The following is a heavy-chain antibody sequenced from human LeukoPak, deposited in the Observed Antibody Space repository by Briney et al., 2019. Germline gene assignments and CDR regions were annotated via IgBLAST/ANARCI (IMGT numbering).Heavy chain of an antibody. Sequence: SETLSLTCTVSGYSISSGYYWGWIRQPPGKGLEWIGSIYHSGSTYYNPSLKSRVTISVDTSKNQFSLKLSSVTAADTAVYYCATTTNYYDSSGYINWFDPWGQGTLVTVSS. D-gene: IGHD3-22*01. CDR2: IYHSGST. CDR3: ATTTNYYDSSGYINWFDP. V-gene: IGHV4-38-2*02. CDR1: GYSISSGYY. J-gene: IGHJ5*02.